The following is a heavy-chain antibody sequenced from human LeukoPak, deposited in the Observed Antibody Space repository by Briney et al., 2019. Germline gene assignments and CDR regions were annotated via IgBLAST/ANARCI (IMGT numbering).Heavy chain of an antibody. D-gene: IGHD6-13*01. Sequence: SVKVSFKASGGTFSSYAISWVRQAPGQGLEWMGGIIPIFVTANYAQKFQSRVTITADESTSTVYMELSSLRSEDTAVYYCARGGWSGDSSSWFPSWFDPWGQGTLVTVSS. CDR2: IIPIFVTA. CDR1: GGTFSSYA. V-gene: IGHV1-69*13. J-gene: IGHJ5*02. CDR3: ARGGWSGDSSSWFPSWFDP.